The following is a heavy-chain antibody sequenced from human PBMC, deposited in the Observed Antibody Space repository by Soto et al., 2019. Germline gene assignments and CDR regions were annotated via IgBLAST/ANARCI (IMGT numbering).Heavy chain of an antibody. Sequence: GGSLRLCCSASGFTFSSYAMHWVRQAPGKGLEYVSAISSNGGSTYYADSVKGRFTISRDNSKNTLYLQMSSLRAEDTAVYYCVKDRVITMVRGVNDYWGQGTLVTVSS. D-gene: IGHD3-10*01. CDR1: GFTFSSYA. CDR2: ISSNGGST. J-gene: IGHJ4*02. V-gene: IGHV3-64D*06. CDR3: VKDRVITMVRGVNDY.